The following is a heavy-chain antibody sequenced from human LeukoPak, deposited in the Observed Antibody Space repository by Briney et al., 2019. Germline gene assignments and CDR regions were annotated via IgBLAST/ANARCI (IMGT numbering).Heavy chain of an antibody. CDR3: ASYDYARGGGIDY. CDR1: GFTFSSYA. CDR2: ISYDGSNK. J-gene: IGHJ4*02. D-gene: IGHD3-16*01. V-gene: IGHV3-30-3*01. Sequence: PGRSLRLSCAASGFTFSSYAMHWVRQAPGKGLEWVAVISYDGSNKYYADSVKGRFTISRDNSKNTLYLQMNSLRDEDTAVYYCASYDYARGGGIDYWGQGTLVTVSS.